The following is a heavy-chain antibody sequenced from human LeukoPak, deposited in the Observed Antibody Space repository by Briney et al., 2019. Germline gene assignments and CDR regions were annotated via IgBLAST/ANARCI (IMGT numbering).Heavy chain of an antibody. Sequence: GSLRLSCAAPGFTFSGYTLHWLRQAPGKGLEYVSAIISHGGSTHYADSVKGRFTVSRDNSKNTLYLQMDSLRAEDMAVYYCARITMGATSANFYYYFLDAWGKGTTVTVSS. CDR1: GFTFSGYT. CDR2: IISHGGST. CDR3: ARITMGATSANFYYYFLDA. D-gene: IGHD3-3*01. J-gene: IGHJ6*03. V-gene: IGHV3-64*02.